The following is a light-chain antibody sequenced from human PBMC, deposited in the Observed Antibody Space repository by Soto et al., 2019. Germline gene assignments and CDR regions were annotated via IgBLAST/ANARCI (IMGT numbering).Light chain of an antibody. CDR2: GAS. CDR1: QSVSSY. CDR3: QQYDNSLWT. V-gene: IGKV3-20*01. J-gene: IGKJ1*01. Sequence: EIVLTQSPATLSLSPGERATPSFRASQSVSSYLAWYQQKPGQAPRLLIYGASRRATGVPDRFSGSGSGTDFTLSISRLEPEDFAVYYCQQYDNSLWTFGQGTKVDIK.